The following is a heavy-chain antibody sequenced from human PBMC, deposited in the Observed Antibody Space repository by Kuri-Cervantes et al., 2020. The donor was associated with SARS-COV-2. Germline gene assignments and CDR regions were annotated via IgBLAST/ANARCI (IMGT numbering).Heavy chain of an antibody. CDR3: ASFWGSRLAFDY. J-gene: IGHJ4*02. CDR1: GFTFSSYS. V-gene: IGHV3-21*01. D-gene: IGHD7-27*01. Sequence: GESLKISCAASGFTFSSYSMNWVRQAPGKGLEWVSSISSSSSYIYYADSVKGRFTISRDNAKNSLYLQMNSLRDEDTAVYYCASFWGSRLAFDYWGQGTLVTVSS. CDR2: ISSSSSYI.